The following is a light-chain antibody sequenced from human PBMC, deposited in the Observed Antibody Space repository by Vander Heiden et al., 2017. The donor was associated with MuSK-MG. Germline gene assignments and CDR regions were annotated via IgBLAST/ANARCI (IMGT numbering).Light chain of an antibody. CDR2: GAD. J-gene: IGKJ2*01. CDR3: QQSDKFPYT. Sequence: DVHLTQSPSSVSAAVGDTITITCRASQGVRSFVAWYQQKPRKPPTLLIYGADTVQAGVPPRFSGSASGTEFTLTIDNLQPEDFAVYFCQQSDKFPYTFGPGTRLEN. V-gene: IGKV1-12*01. CDR1: QGVRSF.